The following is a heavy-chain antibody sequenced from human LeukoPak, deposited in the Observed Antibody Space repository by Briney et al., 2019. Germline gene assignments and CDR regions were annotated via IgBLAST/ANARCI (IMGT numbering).Heavy chain of an antibody. D-gene: IGHD7-27*01. CDR2: INSDGSST. CDR1: GFTFSSYW. V-gene: IGHV3-74*01. J-gene: IGHJ4*02. CDR3: AKLGALFDY. Sequence: GGSLRLSCAASGFTFSSYWMHWVRQAPGKGLVWVSRINSDGSSTSYADSVKGRFTISRDNSKNTLYLQMNTLRAEDTAVYYCAKLGALFDYWGQGTLVTVSP.